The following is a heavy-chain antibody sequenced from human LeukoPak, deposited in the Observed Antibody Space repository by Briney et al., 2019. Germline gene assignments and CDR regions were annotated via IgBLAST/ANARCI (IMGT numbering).Heavy chain of an antibody. CDR2: ISSSSSYI. CDR3: ARDPAVADDGYFDY. Sequence: PGGSLRLSCAASGFTFSSYSMNWVRQAPGKGLEWVSSISSSSSYIYYADSVKGRFTISRDNAKNSLYLQMNSLRAEDTAVCYCARDPAVADDGYFDYWGQGTLVTVSS. D-gene: IGHD6-19*01. V-gene: IGHV3-21*01. J-gene: IGHJ4*02. CDR1: GFTFSSYS.